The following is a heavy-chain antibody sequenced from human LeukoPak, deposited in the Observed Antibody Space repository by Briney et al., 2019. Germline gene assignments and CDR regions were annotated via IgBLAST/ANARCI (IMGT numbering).Heavy chain of an antibody. Sequence: SETLSLTCTVSGGSISSYYWSWIRQRPGKGLGWIGYISYSGSTNYNPSLTSRVSISIDTSKNQFSLKLSSVTAADTALYYCARSAYYYDVDIWAQGTMVTVSS. J-gene: IGHJ3*02. V-gene: IGHV4-59*08. CDR1: GGSISSYY. CDR2: ISYSGST. CDR3: ARSAYYYDVDI. D-gene: IGHD3-22*01.